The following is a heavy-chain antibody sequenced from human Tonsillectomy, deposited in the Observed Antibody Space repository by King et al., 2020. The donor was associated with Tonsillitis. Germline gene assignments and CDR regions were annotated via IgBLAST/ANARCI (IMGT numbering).Heavy chain of an antibody. D-gene: IGHD3-22*01. CDR3: VRDPYDSKTSPFDY. Sequence: QLVQSGGGVVQPGRSLRLSCATSGFTFSNHGMHWVRQTPGKGLEWVAGIWYDGSKKDYAESVKGRFTISRDNSKNTLSLQMNSLRAEDTAVYYCVRDPYDSKTSPFDYWGQGALVTVSS. J-gene: IGHJ4*02. V-gene: IGHV3-33*01. CDR2: IWYDGSKK. CDR1: GFTFSNHG.